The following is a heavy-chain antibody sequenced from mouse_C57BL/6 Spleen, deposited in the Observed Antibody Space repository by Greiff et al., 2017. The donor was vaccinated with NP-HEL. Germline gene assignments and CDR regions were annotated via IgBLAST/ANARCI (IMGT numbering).Heavy chain of an antibody. D-gene: IGHD4-1*02. CDR2: FYPGSGSI. CDR3: ARHEDRATGTSYWYFDV. J-gene: IGHJ1*03. Sequence: VQLKESGAELVKPGASVKLSCKASGYTFTEYTIHWVKQRSGQGLEWIGWFYPGSGSIKYNEKFKDKATLTADKSSSTVYMELSRLTSEDSAVYFCARHEDRATGTSYWYFDVWGTGTTVTVSS. CDR1: GYTFTEYT. V-gene: IGHV1-62-2*01.